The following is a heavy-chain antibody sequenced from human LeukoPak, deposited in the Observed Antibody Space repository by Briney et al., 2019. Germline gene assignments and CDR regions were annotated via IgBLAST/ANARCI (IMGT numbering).Heavy chain of an antibody. CDR3: ARDGTMVRGVIIGVSAFDI. J-gene: IGHJ3*02. CDR1: GGSISSSSYY. CDR2: IYYSGST. V-gene: IGHV4-39*07. D-gene: IGHD3-10*01. Sequence: SETMSLTCTVSGGSISSSSYYWGWIRQPPGKGLESIGSIYYSGSTYYNPSLKSRVTISVDTSKNQFSLKLSSVTAADTAVYYCARDGTMVRGVIIGVSAFDIWGQGTMVTVSS.